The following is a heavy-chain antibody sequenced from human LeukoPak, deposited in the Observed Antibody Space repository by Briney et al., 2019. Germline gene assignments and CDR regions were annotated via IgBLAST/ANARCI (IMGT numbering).Heavy chain of an antibody. CDR3: ARDLIHGGATHFGY. D-gene: IGHD1-26*01. J-gene: IGHJ4*02. CDR2: ISAYNGNT. V-gene: IGHV1-18*01. Sequence: ASVKVSCKASGYTFTSYGISWVRQAPGQGLEWMGWISAYNGNTNYAQKLQGRVTMTTDTSTSTAYMELRSLRSDDTAVYYCARDLIHGGATHFGYWGQGTLVTVSS. CDR1: GYTFTSYG.